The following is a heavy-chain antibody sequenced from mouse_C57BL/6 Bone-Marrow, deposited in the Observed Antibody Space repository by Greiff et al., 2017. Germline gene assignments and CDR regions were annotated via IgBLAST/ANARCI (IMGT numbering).Heavy chain of an antibody. D-gene: IGHD1-1*01. CDR3: ARAGLREGYWYFDV. Sequence: QVQLQQSGAELAKPGASVKLSCKASGYTFTSYWMHWVKQRPGQGLEWIGYINPSSGYTKSNQKFKDTATLTADKSSSTAYMQLSSLTYEYSAVYYCARAGLREGYWYFDVWGTGTTVTVSS. J-gene: IGHJ1*03. CDR1: GYTFTSYW. V-gene: IGHV1-7*01. CDR2: INPSSGYT.